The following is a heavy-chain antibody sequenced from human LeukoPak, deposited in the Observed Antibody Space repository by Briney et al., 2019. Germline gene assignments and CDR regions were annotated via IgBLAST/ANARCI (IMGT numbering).Heavy chain of an antibody. CDR3: ARDGIDGAAAYYFDY. J-gene: IGHJ4*02. V-gene: IGHV3-21*01. CDR1: GFTISSYS. CDR2: ISSSSSYI. D-gene: IGHD6-13*01. Sequence: GGSLRLSCAASGFTISSYSMNWVRQAPGKGLEWVSSISSSSSYIYYADSVKGRFTISRDNAKNSLYLQMNSLRAEDTAVYYCARDGIDGAAAYYFDYWGQGTLVTVSS.